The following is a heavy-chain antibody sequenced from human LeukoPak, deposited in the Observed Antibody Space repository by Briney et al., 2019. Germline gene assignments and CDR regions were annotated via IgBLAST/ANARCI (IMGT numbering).Heavy chain of an antibody. CDR3: AKAVDYYDSSGEVAFDI. CDR1: GFALNIHA. J-gene: IGHJ3*02. Sequence: GGSLRLSCVASGFALNIHAMHWVRQAPGKGLEWVAVISYDGNNEYHADSVKGRFTISRDNAKNSLYLQMNSLRAEDTAVYYCAKAVDYYDSSGEVAFDIWGQGTMVTVSS. D-gene: IGHD3-22*01. V-gene: IGHV3-30-3*01. CDR2: ISYDGNNE.